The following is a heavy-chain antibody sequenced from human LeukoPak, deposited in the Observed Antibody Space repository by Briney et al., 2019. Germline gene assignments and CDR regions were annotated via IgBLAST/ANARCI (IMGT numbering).Heavy chain of an antibody. Sequence: PSETLSLTCTVSGGSISSSSYYWGWIRQPPGKGLEWIGSIYYSGSTYYNPSLKSRVTISVDTSKNQFSLKLSSVTAADTAVYYCASRLGSGMDVWGKGTTVTVSS. V-gene: IGHV4-39*01. CDR2: IYYSGST. CDR1: GGSISSSSYY. CDR3: ASRLGSGMDV. J-gene: IGHJ6*03. D-gene: IGHD3-3*01.